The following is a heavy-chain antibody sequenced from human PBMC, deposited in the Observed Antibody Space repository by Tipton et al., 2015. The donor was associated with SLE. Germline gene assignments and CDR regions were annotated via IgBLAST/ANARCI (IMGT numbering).Heavy chain of an antibody. CDR2: IYYSGST. J-gene: IGHJ5*02. V-gene: IGHV4-59*12. Sequence: TLSLTCTVSGGSISSYYWSWIRQPPGKGLEWIGYIYYSGSTNYNPSLKSRVTISVDTSKNQFSLKLSSVTAADTAVYYCARPRRDGWRGGHWFDPWGQGTLVTVSS. CDR1: GGSISSYY. D-gene: IGHD3-10*01. CDR3: ARPRRDGWRGGHWFDP.